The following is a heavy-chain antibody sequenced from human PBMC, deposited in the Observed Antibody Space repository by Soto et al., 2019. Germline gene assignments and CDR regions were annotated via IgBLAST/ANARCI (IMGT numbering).Heavy chain of an antibody. CDR1: GDSINNGFW. V-gene: IGHV4-4*02. J-gene: IGHJ6*02. Sequence: QVQLQESGPGLVKPSETLSLTCGVSGDSINNGFWWTWVRQPPGKGLEWIGEKHHSGSTNYNLSLKSRASISLDKPKIPSSLNLSSVTAADTAVYFCASSSGWWRLDVWGQGTTVTVSS. CDR2: KHHSGST. D-gene: IGHD6-19*01. CDR3: ASSSGWWRLDV.